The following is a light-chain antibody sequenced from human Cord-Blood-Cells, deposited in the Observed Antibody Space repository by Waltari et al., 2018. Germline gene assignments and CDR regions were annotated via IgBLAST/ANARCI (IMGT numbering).Light chain of an antibody. CDR2: DVS. CDR3: SSYTSSSTYV. CDR1: SSDVGGYNY. V-gene: IGLV2-14*01. Sequence: QSALTQPASVSGSPGQSITISCTGTSSDVGGYNYVSWYQQHPGKAPKLTIYDVSNRPSGVSKRFSGSKSGNPASLAISGLQAEDGADYYCSSYTSSSTYVCGTGTKVTVL. J-gene: IGLJ1*01.